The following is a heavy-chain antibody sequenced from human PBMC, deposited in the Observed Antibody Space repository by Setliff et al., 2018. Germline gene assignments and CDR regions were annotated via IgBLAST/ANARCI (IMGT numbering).Heavy chain of an antibody. D-gene: IGHD3-10*01. V-gene: IGHV3-9*01. CDR2: IRAGSDNI. Sequence: GGSLRLSCAASGFIFDDYAMHWVRQAPGKGLEWVSGIRAGSDNIAYADSVKGRFTISRDNRKNLLFLQMDSLRGEDTALYYCALGYYSQYRSYFDDWGPGTQVTVSS. J-gene: IGHJ4*02. CDR1: GFIFDDYA. CDR3: ALGYYSQYRSYFDD.